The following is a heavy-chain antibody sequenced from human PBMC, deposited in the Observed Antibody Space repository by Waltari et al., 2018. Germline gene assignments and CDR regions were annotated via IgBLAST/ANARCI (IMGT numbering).Heavy chain of an antibody. CDR3: ARSGTYRGYFDY. CDR2: IYYSGTT. J-gene: IGHJ4*02. Sequence: QLQLQESGPGLVKPSETLSLTCTVSGGSIGSSINYWAWIRQPPGKGLEWIGSIYYSGTTYYNPSLKSRVTISVETSKNQFSLRLSSATAADTAVYYCARSGTYRGYFDYWGQGTLVTVSS. D-gene: IGHD1-26*01. CDR1: GGSIGSSINY. V-gene: IGHV4-39*01.